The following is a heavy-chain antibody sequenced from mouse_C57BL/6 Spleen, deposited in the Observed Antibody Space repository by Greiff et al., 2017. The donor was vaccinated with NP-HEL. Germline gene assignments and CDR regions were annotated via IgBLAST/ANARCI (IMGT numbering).Heavy chain of an antibody. CDR3: AGRGVYYGSSLPDAMGY. D-gene: IGHD1-1*01. J-gene: IGHJ4*01. V-gene: IGHV5-17*01. CDR1: GFTFSDYG. CDR2: ISSGSSTI. Sequence: EVKLVESGGGLVKPGGSLTLSCAASGFTFSDYGMHWVRQAPEKGLEWVAYISSGSSTIYYADTVKGRFTISRDNSKNTMFLQMTSLRSEDTAMYYCAGRGVYYGSSLPDAMGYWGQGTSVTVSS.